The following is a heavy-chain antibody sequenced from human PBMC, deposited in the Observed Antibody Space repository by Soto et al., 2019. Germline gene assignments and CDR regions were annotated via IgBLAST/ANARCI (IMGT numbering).Heavy chain of an antibody. Sequence: GGSLRLSCAASGFTFSSYAMSWVRQAPGKGLEWVSAISGSGGSTYYADSVKGRFTISRDNSKNTLYLQMNSLRAEDTAVYYCAKDGTTGIAVAGFYYYGMDVWGQGTTVTVSS. CDR2: ISGSGGST. CDR3: AKDGTTGIAVAGFYYYGMDV. CDR1: GFTFSSYA. D-gene: IGHD6-19*01. V-gene: IGHV3-23*01. J-gene: IGHJ6*02.